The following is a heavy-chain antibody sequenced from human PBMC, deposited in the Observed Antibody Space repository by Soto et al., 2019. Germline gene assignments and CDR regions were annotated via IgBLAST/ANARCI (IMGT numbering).Heavy chain of an antibody. J-gene: IGHJ3*02. D-gene: IGHD1-26*01. CDR1: GFTFSSYS. V-gene: IGHV3-48*02. CDR3: ARGGTNKYSGSASGFDI. CDR2: ISSSSSTI. Sequence: PGGSLRLSCAASGFTFSSYSMNWVRQAPGKGLEWVSYISSSSSTIYYADSVKGRFTISRDNAKNSLYLQMNSLRDEDTAVYYCARGGTNKYSGSASGFDIWGQGTMVTVSS.